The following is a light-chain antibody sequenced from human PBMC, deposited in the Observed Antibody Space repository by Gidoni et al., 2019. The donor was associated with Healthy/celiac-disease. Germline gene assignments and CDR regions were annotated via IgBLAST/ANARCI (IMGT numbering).Light chain of an antibody. V-gene: IGLV2-14*03. J-gene: IGLJ3*02. CDR3: TSYTSSSTRE. CDR2: DVS. Sequence: QCALTQHASGSGSPGPSITISCTGTSSDVGGYNDVSWYQLHPGKAPNLMIYDVSNRPSGVSNRFSGSKSGTTASLTISGLQAEDEADYYCTSYTSSSTREFGGGTKLTVL. CDR1: SSDVGGYND.